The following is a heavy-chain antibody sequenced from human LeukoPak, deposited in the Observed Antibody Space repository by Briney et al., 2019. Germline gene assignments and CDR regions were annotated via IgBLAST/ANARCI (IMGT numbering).Heavy chain of an antibody. CDR2: ISGSGGST. CDR1: GFTFSSYA. V-gene: IGHV3-23*01. D-gene: IGHD2-2*01. CDR3: AKNSIVVVPAATGDDNWLDP. J-gene: IGHJ5*02. Sequence: GGSLRLSCAASGFTFSSYAMSWVRQAPGKGLEWVSAISGSGGSTYYADSAKGRFTISRDNSKNTLYLQMNSLRAEDTAVYYCAKNSIVVVPAATGDDNWLDPWGQGTLVTVSS.